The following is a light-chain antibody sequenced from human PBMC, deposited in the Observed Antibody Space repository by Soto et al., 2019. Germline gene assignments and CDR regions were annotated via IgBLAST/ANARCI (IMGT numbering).Light chain of an antibody. V-gene: IGLV2-14*01. CDR1: SSDVGGHND. CDR3: CSYASDITPYV. CDR2: AVS. J-gene: IGLJ1*01. Sequence: SVLAQPASVSGSPGQSITISCTGTSSDVGGHNDVSWYQQHPGKAPKLLIYAVSNRPSGVSNRFSGSKSGNTASLTISGLXAEDEADYYCCSYASDITPYVFGTGTKVTVL.